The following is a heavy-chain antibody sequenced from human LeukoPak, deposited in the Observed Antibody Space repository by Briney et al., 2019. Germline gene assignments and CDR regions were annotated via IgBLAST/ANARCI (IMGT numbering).Heavy chain of an antibody. V-gene: IGHV3-48*03. J-gene: IGHJ4*02. CDR3: AREASIGDWSVDY. Sequence: GGSLRLSCAASGFTFSSYEMNWVRQAPGKGLEWVSYISSSSSTIYYADSVKGRFTISRDNAKNSLYLQMNSLRAEDTAVYYCAREASIGDWSVDYWGQGTLVTVSS. CDR1: GFTFSSYE. D-gene: IGHD3-9*01. CDR2: ISSSSSTI.